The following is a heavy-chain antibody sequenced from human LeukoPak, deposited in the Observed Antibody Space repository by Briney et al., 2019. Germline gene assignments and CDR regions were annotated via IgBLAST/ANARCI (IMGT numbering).Heavy chain of an antibody. CDR3: ARDESMGDYGDYHFDY. J-gene: IGHJ4*02. CDR1: GYTFTSYY. Sequence: GASVKVSCKASGYTFTSYYMHWVRQAPGQGLEWMGIINPSGGSTSYAQKFQGRVTMTRDTSTSTVYMELSSLRSEDTAVYYCARDESMGDYGDYHFDYWGQGTLVTVSS. CDR2: INPSGGST. V-gene: IGHV1-46*01. D-gene: IGHD4-17*01.